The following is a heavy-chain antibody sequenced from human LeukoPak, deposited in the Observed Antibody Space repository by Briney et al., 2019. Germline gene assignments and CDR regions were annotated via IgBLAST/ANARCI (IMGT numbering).Heavy chain of an antibody. Sequence: PGASVKVSCKASGYTFTGYYMHWVRQAPGQGLDWMGRINPNSGGTNYAQRFQGRVTMTRDTSISTAYMELSRLRSDDTAVYYCARLTPRIAATGTLYYYYLDVWGKGTTVTVSS. CDR3: ARLTPRIAATGTLYYYYLDV. D-gene: IGHD6-13*01. CDR2: INPNSGGT. J-gene: IGHJ6*03. V-gene: IGHV1-2*06. CDR1: GYTFTGYY.